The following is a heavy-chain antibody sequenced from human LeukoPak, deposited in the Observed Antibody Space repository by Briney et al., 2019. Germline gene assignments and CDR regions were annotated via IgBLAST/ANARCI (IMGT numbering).Heavy chain of an antibody. D-gene: IGHD4-17*01. CDR1: GFIFSSYA. J-gene: IGHJ3*01. Sequence: QSGGSLRLSCAASGFIFSSYAMSWVRQAPGKGLEWVSAISAGGGGTYYADSVKGRFIITRDNSKSTLYLQMNSLGDEDTALYYCAKRGTTTVTTRVFDFWGQGTLVTVSS. CDR2: ISAGGGGT. CDR3: AKRGTTTVTTRVFDF. V-gene: IGHV3-23*01.